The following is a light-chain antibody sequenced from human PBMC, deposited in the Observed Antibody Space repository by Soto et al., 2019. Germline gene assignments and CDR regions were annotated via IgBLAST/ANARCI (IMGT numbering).Light chain of an antibody. CDR3: SSYTSSSTYV. Sequence: QSALTQPASVSGSPGQSITISCTGTSSDVGAYDYVSWYQHHPGKAPKLMIYDVTSRPSGVSDRFSGSKSGNTASLTISGLHTEDEADYHCSSYTSSSTYVFGTGTKVTVL. CDR1: SSDVGAYDY. V-gene: IGLV2-14*01. J-gene: IGLJ1*01. CDR2: DVT.